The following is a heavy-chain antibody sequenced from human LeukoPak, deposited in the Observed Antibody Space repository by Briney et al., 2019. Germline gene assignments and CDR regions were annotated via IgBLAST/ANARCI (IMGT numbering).Heavy chain of an antibody. V-gene: IGHV3-20*04. Sequence: GGSLRLSCAASGFTFDDYGMSWVRQVPGRGLEWICGINWNSGVTGYVDSVKGRFNISRDNSKNTLYLQMNSLRAEDTAVYYCAELGITMIGGVWGKGTTVTISS. CDR1: GFTFDDYG. J-gene: IGHJ6*04. CDR2: INWNSGVT. CDR3: AELGITMIGGV. D-gene: IGHD3-10*02.